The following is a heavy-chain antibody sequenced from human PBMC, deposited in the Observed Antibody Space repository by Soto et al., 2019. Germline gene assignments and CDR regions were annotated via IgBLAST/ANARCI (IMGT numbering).Heavy chain of an antibody. Sequence: GGSLRLSSAASGFTVSSYWMHWVRQAPGKVLVWVSRINSDGSSTSYADSVKGRFTISRDNAKNTLYLQMNSLRAEYTAVYYCARGPRGAEYFQHWGQGPLVTVSS. CDR3: ARGPRGAEYFQH. V-gene: IGHV3-74*01. J-gene: IGHJ1*01. CDR2: INSDGSST. CDR1: GFTVSSYW.